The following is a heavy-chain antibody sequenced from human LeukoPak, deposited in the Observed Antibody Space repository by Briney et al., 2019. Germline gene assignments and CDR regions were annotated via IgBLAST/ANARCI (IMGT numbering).Heavy chain of an antibody. CDR1: GFTFSSYG. D-gene: IGHD3-10*01. J-gene: IGHJ4*02. V-gene: IGHV3-30*18. CDR3: AKDLDYYNAGSYYPDY. Sequence: GESLRLSCVASGFTFSSYGLHWVRQAPGKGLEWVAVISYDGSKKYYADSVKGRFTISRDNSKNTLYLQMNSLRAEDTALYYCAKDLDYYNAGSYYPDYWGQGTLVTVSS. CDR2: ISYDGSKK.